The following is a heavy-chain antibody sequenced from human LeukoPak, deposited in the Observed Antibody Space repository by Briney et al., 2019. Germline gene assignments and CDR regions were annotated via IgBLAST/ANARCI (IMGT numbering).Heavy chain of an antibody. V-gene: IGHV1-69*13. CDR1: GGTFSSYA. D-gene: IGHD3-10*01. J-gene: IGHJ6*03. Sequence: ASVKVSCKASGGTFSSYAISWVRQAPGQGLEWMGGIIPIFGTANYAQKFQGRVTITADESTSTAYMELSSLRSEDTAVYYCARDYPSADTMASYMDVWGKGTTVTVSS. CDR3: ARDYPSADTMASYMDV. CDR2: IIPIFGTA.